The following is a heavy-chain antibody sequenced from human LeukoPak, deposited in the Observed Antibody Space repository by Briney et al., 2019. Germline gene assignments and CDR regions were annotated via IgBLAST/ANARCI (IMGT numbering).Heavy chain of an antibody. Sequence: GGSLRLSCAASGFTFTSYNMNWVRQAPGKGLEWVSSITSSSSYIYYADSVKGRFTISRDNAKNSLYLQMDSLRVEDTAVYYCARDPYSGNYGAYYYYYMDVWGKGTAVTVSS. V-gene: IGHV3-21*06. CDR2: ITSSSSYI. CDR3: ARDPYSGNYGAYYYYYMDV. J-gene: IGHJ6*03. CDR1: GFTFTSYN. D-gene: IGHD1-26*01.